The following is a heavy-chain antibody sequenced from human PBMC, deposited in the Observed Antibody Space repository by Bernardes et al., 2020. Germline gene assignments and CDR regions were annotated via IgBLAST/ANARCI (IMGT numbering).Heavy chain of an antibody. J-gene: IGHJ4*02. V-gene: IGHV4-59*01. D-gene: IGHD4-17*01. CDR2: IYSSGSP. Sequence: SETLSLTRTVSGGSISGYYWSWIRQPPGKGLEWIGCIYSSGSPEYNPSLKSRVTISVDTSKNQFSLNLNSVSAADTAVYYCARAPTVPTRRVGFDYWGQGALVTVSS. CDR1: GGSISGYY. CDR3: ARAPTVPTRRVGFDY.